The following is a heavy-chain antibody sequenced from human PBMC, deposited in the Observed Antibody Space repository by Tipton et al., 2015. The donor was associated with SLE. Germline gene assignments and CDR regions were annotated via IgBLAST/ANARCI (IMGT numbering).Heavy chain of an antibody. CDR2: IYYNGNT. CDR1: GGSISTSSYY. CDR3: ATQADNWFDP. Sequence: TLSLTCTVSGGSISTSSYYWGWVRQPPGKGLEWIGSIYYNGNTYYNTSLKSRLTISIDTSKNRFALNLRSVTAADTAVYYCATQADNWFDPWGQGRLVTVSS. V-gene: IGHV4-39*01. J-gene: IGHJ5*02.